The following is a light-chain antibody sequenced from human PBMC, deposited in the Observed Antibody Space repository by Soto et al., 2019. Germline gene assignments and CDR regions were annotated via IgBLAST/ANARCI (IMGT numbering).Light chain of an antibody. CDR2: GAS. CDR3: QHVSGYPLN. V-gene: IGKV3-15*01. Sequence: EIVMTQSPATLSVSPGERATLSCRASQSVSSNLAWYQQKPGQAPRLLIYGASTRATGIPARFSGSGSGTEFTLTISSLQSEDFATYYCQHVSGYPLNFGGGTKVDIK. CDR1: QSVSSN. J-gene: IGKJ4*01.